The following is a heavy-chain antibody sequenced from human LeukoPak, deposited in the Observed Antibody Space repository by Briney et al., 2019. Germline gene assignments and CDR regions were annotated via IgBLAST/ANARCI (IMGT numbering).Heavy chain of an antibody. D-gene: IGHD3-9*01. V-gene: IGHV3-53*04. CDR1: GFTVSSNY. J-gene: IGHJ6*02. Sequence: GGSLRLSCAASGFTVSSNYMSWVRQAPGKGLEWVSVIYSGGSTYYADSVKGRFTISRHNSKNTLYLQMNSLRAEDTAVYYCARENYDILTGPGHYYYGMDVWGQGTTVTVSS. CDR3: ARENYDILTGPGHYYYGMDV. CDR2: IYSGGST.